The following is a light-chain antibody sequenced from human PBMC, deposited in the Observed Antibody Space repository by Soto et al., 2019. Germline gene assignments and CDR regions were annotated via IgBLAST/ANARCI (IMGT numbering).Light chain of an antibody. CDR1: QSVSSSY. CDR2: GTS. Sequence: EIVLTQSPGTLSLSPGERATLSCRATQSVSSSYLAWYQKKPGQAPRLLIYGTSNRATGIPDRFSGNGSGTDFTLSISRLEPEDFAVYYCHQRGSSPWLTFGGGTKVEIK. CDR3: HQRGSSPWLT. V-gene: IGKV3-20*01. J-gene: IGKJ4*01.